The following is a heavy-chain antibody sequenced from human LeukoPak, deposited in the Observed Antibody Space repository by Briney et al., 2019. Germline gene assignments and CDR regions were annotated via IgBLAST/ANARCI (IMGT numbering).Heavy chain of an antibody. J-gene: IGHJ6*02. CDR3: ATPFHCSGGSCHYYYYGTDV. V-gene: IGHV1-69*13. D-gene: IGHD2-15*01. Sequence: SVKVSCKASGYTFTSYAMNWVRQAPGQGLEWMGGIIPIFGTANYAQKFQGRVTITADESTSTAYMELSSLRSEDTAVYYCATPFHCSGGSCHYYYYGTDVWGQGTTVTVSS. CDR1: GYTFTSYA. CDR2: IIPIFGTA.